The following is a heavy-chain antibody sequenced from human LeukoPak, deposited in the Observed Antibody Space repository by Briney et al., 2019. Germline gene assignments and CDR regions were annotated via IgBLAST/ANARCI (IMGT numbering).Heavy chain of an antibody. V-gene: IGHV3-21*01. CDR1: XFTFSSYS. CDR3: AGGDSSSWFMVPTDY. Sequence: GGSLRLXXAAXXFTFSSYSMNWVRQAPGKGLEWVSSISSSSSYIYYADSVKGRFTISRDNAKNSLYLQMNSLRAEDTAVYYCAGGDSSSWFMVPTDYWGQGTLVTVSS. D-gene: IGHD6-13*01. CDR2: ISSSSSYI. J-gene: IGHJ4*02.